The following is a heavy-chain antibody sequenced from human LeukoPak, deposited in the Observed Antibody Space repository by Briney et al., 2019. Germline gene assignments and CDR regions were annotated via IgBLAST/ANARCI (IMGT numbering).Heavy chain of an antibody. J-gene: IGHJ3*02. Sequence: GGSLTLSCAASGFTFSTYWMSWVRQAPGKGLEWVASIKQGESERYYVDSVHGRFTISRDNAKNSLYLQMNSLRAEDTAVYYCARGDSSAFDIWGQGTMVTVSS. CDR3: ARGDSSAFDI. V-gene: IGHV3-7*04. CDR2: IKQGESER. CDR1: GFTFSTYW. D-gene: IGHD3-22*01.